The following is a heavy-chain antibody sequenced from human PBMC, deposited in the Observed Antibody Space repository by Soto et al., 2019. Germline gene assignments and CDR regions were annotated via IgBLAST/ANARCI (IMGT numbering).Heavy chain of an antibody. CDR2: ISSNGGST. V-gene: IGHV3-64D*06. J-gene: IGHJ5*02. CDR3: VKDHSAVVPAAIPLDP. CDR1: GFTFSSYA. D-gene: IGHD2-2*01. Sequence: PGGSLRLSCSASGFTFSSYAMHWVRQAPGKGLEYVSAISSNGGSTYYADSVKGRFTISRDNSKNTLYLQMSSLRAEDTAVYYCVKDHSAVVPAAIPLDPWGQGTLVTVSS.